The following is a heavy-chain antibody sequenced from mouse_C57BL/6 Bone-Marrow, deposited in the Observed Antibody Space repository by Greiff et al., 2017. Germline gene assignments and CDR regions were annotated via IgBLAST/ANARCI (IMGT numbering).Heavy chain of an antibody. CDR2: IYPSDSET. J-gene: IGHJ4*01. CDR1: GYTFTSYW. D-gene: IGHD1-1*01. V-gene: IGHV1-61*01. CDR3: ARDGTWAMDY. Sequence: QVQLQQPGAELVRPGSSVKLSCKASGYTFTSYWMDWVKQRPGQGLEWIGNIYPSDSETHYNQKFKDKATLTVDKSSSTAYLQLSSLTSEDSAVYYCARDGTWAMDYWGQGTLVTVSA.